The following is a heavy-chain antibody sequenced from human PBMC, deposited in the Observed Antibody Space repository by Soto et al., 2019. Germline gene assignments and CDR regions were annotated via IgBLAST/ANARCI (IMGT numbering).Heavy chain of an antibody. Sequence: PGGSLRLSCAASGFTFSSYAMSWVRQAPGKGLEWVSAISGSGGSTYYADSVKGRFTISRDNSKNTLYLQMNSLRAEDTAVYYCAKDVYVWGSYRSYFYYWVQGTRGTVS. CDR1: GFTFSSYA. V-gene: IGHV3-23*01. CDR3: AKDVYVWGSYRSYFYY. CDR2: ISGSGGST. D-gene: IGHD3-16*02. J-gene: IGHJ4*02.